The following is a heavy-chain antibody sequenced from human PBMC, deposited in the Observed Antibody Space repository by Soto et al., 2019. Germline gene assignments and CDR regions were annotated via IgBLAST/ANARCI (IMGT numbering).Heavy chain of an antibody. J-gene: IGHJ5*02. CDR2: IYYSGST. CDR3: ARDRRYYYDSSGYPIYNWFDP. D-gene: IGHD3-22*01. V-gene: IGHV4-61*01. CDR1: GGSFSSGSYY. Sequence: KASETLSLTCTVSGGSFSSGSYYWSWIRQPPGKGLEWIGYIYYSGSTNYNPSLKSRVTISVDTSKNQFSLKLSFVTAADTAVYYCARDRRYYYDSSGYPIYNWFDPWGQGTLVTVSS.